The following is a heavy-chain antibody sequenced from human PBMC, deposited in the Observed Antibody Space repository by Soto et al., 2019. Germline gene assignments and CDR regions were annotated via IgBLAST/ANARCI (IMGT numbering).Heavy chain of an antibody. CDR3: TKVRFPWLGELFNIGFDS. Sequence: GGSLRLSCAASGFTFSSYWMHWVRQAPGKGLVWVSHINSDGSSTTYAAPVKNRFTISRDDSKNKMFLQMNSLKTEDTAVYYCTKVRFPWLGELFNIGFDSWGQGTLVTVSS. D-gene: IGHD3-10*01. CDR1: GFTFSSYW. V-gene: IGHV3-15*06. J-gene: IGHJ4*02. CDR2: INSDGSST.